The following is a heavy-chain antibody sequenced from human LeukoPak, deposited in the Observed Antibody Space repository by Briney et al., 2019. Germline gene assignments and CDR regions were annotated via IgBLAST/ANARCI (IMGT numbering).Heavy chain of an antibody. CDR3: TAQPGFYLGY. V-gene: IGHV4-4*02. D-gene: IGHD1-14*01. Sequence: SETLSLTCAVSGGSVSSNNYWSWVRQSPEKGLEWIGQIYRSGTTNYNPSLKSRVTISLDNSKNQFSLKVSSVTAADTAVYFRTAQPGFYLGYWGQGALVAVSS. CDR1: GGSVSSNNY. CDR2: IYRSGTT. J-gene: IGHJ4*02.